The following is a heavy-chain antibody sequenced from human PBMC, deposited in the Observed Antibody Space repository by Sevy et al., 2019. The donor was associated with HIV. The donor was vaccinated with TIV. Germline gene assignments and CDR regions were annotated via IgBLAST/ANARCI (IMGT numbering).Heavy chain of an antibody. Sequence: ASVKVSCKASGYTFTSYGISWVRQAPGQGLEWMGWISAYNGNTNYAQKLQGSVTMTTDTSTSTAYMELWSLRSDDTAVYYCARGLPSSPHTYYYDSSGYYFDYWGQGTLVTVSS. D-gene: IGHD3-22*01. V-gene: IGHV1-18*01. CDR3: ARGLPSSPHTYYYDSSGYYFDY. CDR1: GYTFTSYG. J-gene: IGHJ4*02. CDR2: ISAYNGNT.